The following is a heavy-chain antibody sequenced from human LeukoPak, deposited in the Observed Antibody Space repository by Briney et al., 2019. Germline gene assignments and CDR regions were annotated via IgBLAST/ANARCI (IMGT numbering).Heavy chain of an antibody. D-gene: IGHD3-10*01. CDR3: AREPLSKVGGVIMSREYGMDV. Sequence: ASVKVSCKASGGTFSSYAIRWVRQAPGQGLEWMGGIIPILGTADYAQKFQGRVTITADESMSTAYVELSSLRSEDTAMYYCAREPLSKVGGVIMSREYGMDVWGKGTTVTVSS. CDR2: IIPILGTA. J-gene: IGHJ6*04. V-gene: IGHV1-69*13. CDR1: GGTFSSYA.